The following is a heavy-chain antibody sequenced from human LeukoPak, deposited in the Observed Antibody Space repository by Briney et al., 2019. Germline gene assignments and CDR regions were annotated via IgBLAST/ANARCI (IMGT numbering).Heavy chain of an antibody. J-gene: IGHJ4*02. Sequence: GGSLRLSCAASGFTFSSYAMSWVRRAPAKGLEWVSAISGSGGSTYYADSVKVRLTISRDNSKNTLYLQMNSLRAEDTAVYYCAKSRDHGSGSYFHYFDYWGQGTLVTVSS. V-gene: IGHV3-23*01. D-gene: IGHD3-10*01. CDR2: ISGSGGST. CDR1: GFTFSSYA. CDR3: AKSRDHGSGSYFHYFDY.